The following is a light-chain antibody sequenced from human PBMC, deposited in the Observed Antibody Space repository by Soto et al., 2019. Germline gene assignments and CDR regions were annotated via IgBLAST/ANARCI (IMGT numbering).Light chain of an antibody. V-gene: IGKV3-20*01. CDR1: QSVSSSY. J-gene: IGKJ1*01. CDR3: QQYGSSPWT. Sequence: IVLKQSAGTLSLPPGERATLSCRASQSVSSSYLAWYQQKPGQAPRLLIYGASGRATGIPDRFSGSGSGTDFTLTISRLEPEDFGDYYCQQYGSSPWTFGQGTKVDTK. CDR2: GAS.